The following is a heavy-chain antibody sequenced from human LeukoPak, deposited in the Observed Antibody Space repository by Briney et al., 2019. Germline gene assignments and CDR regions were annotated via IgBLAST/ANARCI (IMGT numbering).Heavy chain of an antibody. CDR1: GGSFSGYY. J-gene: IGHJ4*02. D-gene: IGHD5-24*01. Sequence: SETLSLTCAVYGGSFSGYYWSWIRQPPGKGLEWIGEINHSGSTNYNPSLKSRVTISVDTFKNQFSLKLSSVTAADTAVYYCARDGYNYRFDYWGQGTLVTVSS. V-gene: IGHV4-34*01. CDR3: ARDGYNYRFDY. CDR2: INHSGST.